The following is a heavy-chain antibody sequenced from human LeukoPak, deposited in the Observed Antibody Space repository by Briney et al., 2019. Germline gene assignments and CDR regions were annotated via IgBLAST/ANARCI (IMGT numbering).Heavy chain of an antibody. Sequence: SETLSLTCTVSGGSISSSTYYWGWIRQPPGKGLEWIGTIYYSGSTYHNPSLKSRVTISVDTSRNQFSLKLSSVTAADTAVYYCARAYCSSASCAKLGYFDYWGQGTLVTVSS. CDR2: IYYSGST. CDR3: ARAYCSSASCAKLGYFDY. D-gene: IGHD2-2*01. V-gene: IGHV4-39*01. CDR1: GGSISSSTYY. J-gene: IGHJ4*02.